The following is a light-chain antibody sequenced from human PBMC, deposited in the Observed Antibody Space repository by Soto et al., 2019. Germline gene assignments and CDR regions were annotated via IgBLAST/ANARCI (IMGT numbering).Light chain of an antibody. CDR1: QSVSSD. J-gene: IGKJ1*01. CDR3: QQYKNWPRT. V-gene: IGKV3-15*01. Sequence: EIVMTQSPATPSVSPGERATLSCRASQSVSSDLAWYHQKPGQAPRLLIYGASTRATGIPARFSGSGSGTEFTHTINSLQSEDFAVYYCQQYKNWPRTFGQGTKVDIK. CDR2: GAS.